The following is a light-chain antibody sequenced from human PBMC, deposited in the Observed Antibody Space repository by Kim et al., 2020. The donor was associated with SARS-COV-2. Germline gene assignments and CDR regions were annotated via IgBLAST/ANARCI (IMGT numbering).Light chain of an antibody. CDR3: QQYNNWPPLI. CDR2: GAS. V-gene: IGKV3-15*01. CDR1: QNVVNF. J-gene: IGKJ4*01. Sequence: VSPGETVTLSCRASQNVVNFLAWYQQKPGQAPRLLIYGASTRATGIPARFSGSGYGTEFTLTISSLQSEDFAVYYCQQYNNWPPLIFGGGTKLEI.